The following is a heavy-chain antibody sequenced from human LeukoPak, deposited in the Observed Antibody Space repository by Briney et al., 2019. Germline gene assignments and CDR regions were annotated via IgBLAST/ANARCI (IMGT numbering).Heavy chain of an antibody. V-gene: IGHV3-48*01. CDR1: GFTFSNAW. CDR2: ISYSSSTI. D-gene: IGHD2-8*01. Sequence: HAGGSLRLSCAASGFTFSNAWMNWVRQAPGKGLEWVSYISYSSSTIYFADSVKGRFTISRDNAKNSLYLQMNSLRAEDTAVYYCARDPYPHAMVGMDVWGQGTTVTVSS. J-gene: IGHJ6*02. CDR3: ARDPYPHAMVGMDV.